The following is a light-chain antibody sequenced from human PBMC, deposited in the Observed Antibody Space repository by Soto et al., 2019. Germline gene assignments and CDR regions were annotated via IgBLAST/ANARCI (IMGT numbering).Light chain of an antibody. CDR2: SNN. V-gene: IGLV1-44*01. CDR3: ATWDDSLNGWV. CDR1: SSNIGSNT. J-gene: IGLJ3*02. Sequence: QSVLTQPPSASGTPGQRVSISCSGNSSNIGSNTVNWYHQLPGTAPTLLIKSNNQRPSGIPDRFSGSKSGTSASLAISGLPSEDEADYYCATWDDSLNGWVFGGGTKLTVL.